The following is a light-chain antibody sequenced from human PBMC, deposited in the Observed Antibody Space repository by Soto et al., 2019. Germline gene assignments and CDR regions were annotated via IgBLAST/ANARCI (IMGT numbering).Light chain of an antibody. CDR1: QTISSW. V-gene: IGKV1-5*03. Sequence: DIQMTQSPSTLSGSVGDRVTITCRASQTISSWLAWYQQKPGKAPKLLIYKASTLKSGVPSRFSGSGSGTEFTLTIRNLQSEDFGVYYCQQYENWPPYTFGQGTTGDIK. CDR3: QQYENWPPYT. J-gene: IGKJ2*01. CDR2: KAS.